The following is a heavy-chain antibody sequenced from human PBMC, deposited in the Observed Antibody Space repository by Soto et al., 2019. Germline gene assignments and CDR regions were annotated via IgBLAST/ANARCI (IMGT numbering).Heavy chain of an antibody. CDR3: ARVPGIAVAGTIDY. CDR1: GYTFTSYG. V-gene: IGHV1-18*01. Sequence: WASVKVSCKASGYTFTSYGISWVRQAPGQGLEWMGWISAYNGNTNYAQKLQGRVTMTTDTSTSTAYMELRSLRSDDTAVYYCARVPGIAVAGTIDYWGQGTLVTVSS. J-gene: IGHJ4*02. D-gene: IGHD6-19*01. CDR2: ISAYNGNT.